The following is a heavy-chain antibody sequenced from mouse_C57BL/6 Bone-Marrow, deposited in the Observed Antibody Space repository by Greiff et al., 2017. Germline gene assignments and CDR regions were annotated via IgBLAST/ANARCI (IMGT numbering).Heavy chain of an antibody. CDR3: ASDGSSSLHWYFDV. J-gene: IGHJ1*03. CDR1: GYTFTSYW. D-gene: IGHD1-1*01. V-gene: IGHV1-55*01. Sequence: QVQLQPGAELVKPGASVKMSCKASGYTFTSYWITWVKQRPGQGLEWIGDIYPGSGSTNYNETFKSKATLTVDTSSSTAYMQLSSLTSEDSAVYYCASDGSSSLHWYFDVWGTGTTVTVSS. CDR2: IYPGSGST.